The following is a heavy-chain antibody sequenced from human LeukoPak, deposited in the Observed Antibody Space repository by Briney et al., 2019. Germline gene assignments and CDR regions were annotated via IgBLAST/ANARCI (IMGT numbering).Heavy chain of an antibody. V-gene: IGHV1-69*05. CDR3: ARSIAARSGVWFDP. D-gene: IGHD6-6*01. CDR2: IIPIFGTA. CDR1: GGTFSSYA. Sequence: ASVKVSCKASGGTFSSYAISWVRQAPGQGLEWMGGIIPIFGTANYAQKFQGRVTITRNTSISTAYMELSSLRSEDTAVYYCARSIAARSGVWFDPWGQGTLVTVSS. J-gene: IGHJ5*02.